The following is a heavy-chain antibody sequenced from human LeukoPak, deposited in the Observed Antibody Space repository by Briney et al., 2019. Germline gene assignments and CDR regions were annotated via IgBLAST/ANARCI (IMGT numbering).Heavy chain of an antibody. V-gene: IGHV4-39*01. J-gene: IGHJ4*02. CDR3: ARLGLVEKFDY. CDR2: IYYSGST. CDR1: GGSISSSSYY. D-gene: IGHD3-16*01. Sequence: SETLSLTCTVSGGSISSSSYYWGWIRQPPGKGLEWIGSIYYSGSTYYNPSLKSRVTISVDTSKNQFSLKLSSVTAADTAVYYCARLGLVEKFDYWGQGTLVTVSS.